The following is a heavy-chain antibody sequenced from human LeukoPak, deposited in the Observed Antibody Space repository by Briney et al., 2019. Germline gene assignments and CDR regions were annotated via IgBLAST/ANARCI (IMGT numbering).Heavy chain of an antibody. Sequence: GGSLRLSCVTSGFTFSAYNMNWVRQAPGKGLEWVSCISSSSNYIYYADSVKGRFTISRDNSKNTLYLQMNSLRAEDTAVYYCAKAPPNCNTVSCYADYWGQGTLVSVSS. CDR1: GFTFSAYN. V-gene: IGHV3-21*01. CDR2: ISSSSNYI. D-gene: IGHD2-2*01. CDR3: AKAPPNCNTVSCYADY. J-gene: IGHJ4*02.